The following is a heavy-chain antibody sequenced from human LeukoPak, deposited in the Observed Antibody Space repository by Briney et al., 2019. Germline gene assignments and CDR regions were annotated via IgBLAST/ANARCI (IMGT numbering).Heavy chain of an antibody. CDR3: AKDPYYYGSGSYDNWFDP. CDR2: INDDGSST. J-gene: IGHJ5*02. Sequence: GGSLRLSCAASGFTFSSYWMHWVRQAPGKGLVWVSRINDDGSSTNYADSVKGRFTISRDNSKNTLYLQMNSLRAEDTAVYYCAKDPYYYGSGSYDNWFDPWGQGTLVTVSS. D-gene: IGHD3-10*01. CDR1: GFTFSSYW. V-gene: IGHV3-74*01.